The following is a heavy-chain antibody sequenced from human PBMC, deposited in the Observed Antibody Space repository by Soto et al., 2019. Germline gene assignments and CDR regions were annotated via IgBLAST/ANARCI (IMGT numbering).Heavy chain of an antibody. J-gene: IGHJ4*02. CDR2: IYCSGST. V-gene: IGHV4-30-4*01. Sequence: SETLSLTGTVSRAPISGGAYYWSWVRQAPGKGLEWVGYIYCSGSTYYNPSLKRRLDISLDVSKNLFSLRLTSVTASDAAVYFCATVGYGVDGLWWWGQRMLVTVSS. CDR3: ATVGYGVDGLWW. D-gene: IGHD4-17*01. CDR1: RAPISGGAYY.